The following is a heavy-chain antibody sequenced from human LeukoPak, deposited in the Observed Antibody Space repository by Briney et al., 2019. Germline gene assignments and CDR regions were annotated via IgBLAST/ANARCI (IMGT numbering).Heavy chain of an antibody. CDR3: ARALRYFDWLFTNYYYYMDV. V-gene: IGHV1-69*05. Sequence: ASVKVSCKASGGTFSSYAISWVRQAPGQGLEWMGGIIPIFGTANYAQKFQGRVTITTDESTSTAYMELSSLRSEDTAVYYCARALRYFDWLFTNYYYYMDVWGKGTTVTVSS. CDR2: IIPIFGTA. CDR1: GGTFSSYA. J-gene: IGHJ6*03. D-gene: IGHD3-9*01.